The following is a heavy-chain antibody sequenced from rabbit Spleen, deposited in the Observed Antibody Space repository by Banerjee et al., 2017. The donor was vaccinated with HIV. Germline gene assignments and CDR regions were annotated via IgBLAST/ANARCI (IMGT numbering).Heavy chain of an antibody. Sequence: QQQLVESGGGLVKPEGSLTLTCKASGVSLNDKDVMCWVRQAPGKGLQWIACINTATGRTWYASWVKGRFTISRTSSTTVTLEMTSLTAADTATYFCARGSAAMTMVITGFYLNLWGQGTLVTVS. CDR3: ARGSAAMTMVITGFYLNL. V-gene: IGHV1S45*01. D-gene: IGHD2-1*01. J-gene: IGHJ4*01. CDR1: GVSLNDKDV. CDR2: INTATGRT.